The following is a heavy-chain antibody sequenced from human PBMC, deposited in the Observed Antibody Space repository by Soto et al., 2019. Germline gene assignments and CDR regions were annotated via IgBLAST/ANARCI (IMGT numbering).Heavy chain of an antibody. CDR2: IYYSGST. V-gene: IGHV4-59*08. CDR3: ARHWDYFDSVGPRYYFDY. J-gene: IGHJ4*02. Sequence: SETLSLTCTVSGGSISSYYWSWIRQPPGKGLEWIGYIYYSGSTIYNPSLKSRVTISVDTSKNQFSLKLSSVTAADTAVYYCARHWDYFDSVGPRYYFDYWGQGTLVTVSS. D-gene: IGHD3-22*01. CDR1: GGSISSYY.